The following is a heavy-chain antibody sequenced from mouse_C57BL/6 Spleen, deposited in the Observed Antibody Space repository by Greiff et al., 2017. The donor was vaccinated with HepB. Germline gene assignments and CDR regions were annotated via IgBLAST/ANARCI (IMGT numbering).Heavy chain of an antibody. CDR1: GYAFSSSW. J-gene: IGHJ4*01. Sequence: QVQLQQSGPELVKPGASVKISCKASGYAFSSSWMNWVKQRPGKGLEWIGRIYPGDGDTNYNGKFKGKATLTADKSSSTACMQLSSLTSEDSAVYFCASDSPTVVAYYYAMDYWGQGTSVTVSS. D-gene: IGHD1-1*01. V-gene: IGHV1-82*01. CDR3: ASDSPTVVAYYYAMDY. CDR2: IYPGDGDT.